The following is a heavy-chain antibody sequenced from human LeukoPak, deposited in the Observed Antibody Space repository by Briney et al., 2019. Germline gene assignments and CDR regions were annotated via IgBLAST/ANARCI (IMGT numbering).Heavy chain of an antibody. CDR1: GGTFSSYA. CDR2: IIPIFGTA. V-gene: IGHV1-69*05. D-gene: IGHD3-22*01. Sequence: SVKVSCKASGGTFSSYAISWVRQAPGQGLEWMGGIIPIFGTANYAQKFQGRVTITTDESTSTAYMELSSLRSEDTAVYYCARGPLPYFYDSSGYTPYYFDYWGQGTLVTVSS. J-gene: IGHJ4*02. CDR3: ARGPLPYFYDSSGYTPYYFDY.